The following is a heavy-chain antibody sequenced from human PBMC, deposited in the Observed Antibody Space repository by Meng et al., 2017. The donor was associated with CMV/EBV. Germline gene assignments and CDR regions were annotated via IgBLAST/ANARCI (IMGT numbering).Heavy chain of an antibody. CDR3: ARERGDDSGYNFDS. CDR2: IYSTGGT. D-gene: IGHD3-22*01. CDR1: GGFFSGFF. V-gene: IGHV4-4*07. Sequence: VQLQESGPGLVKPSETLSLTCSVSGGFFSGFFWTWIRQPAGKGLEWIGRIYSTGGTNYNPSFESRVTISLDGSNNQFSLKLNSVTAADTAIYYCARERGDDSGYNFDSWGQGTPVTVSS. J-gene: IGHJ4*02.